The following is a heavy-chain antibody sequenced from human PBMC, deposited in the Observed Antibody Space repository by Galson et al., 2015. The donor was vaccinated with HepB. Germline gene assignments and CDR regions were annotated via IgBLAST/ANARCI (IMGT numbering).Heavy chain of an antibody. V-gene: IGHV1-18*04. CDR2: IDTYNGKT. Sequence: SVKVSCKASGYTFINYGINWVRQAPGQGLEWMGWIDTYNGKTNYAQNIQGRVTMTTDTSTTTAYMELRSLRSDDTAVYYCARDSDTGLYRTLDYWGQGTLVTVSS. D-gene: IGHD5-18*01. CDR1: GYTFINYG. CDR3: ARDSDTGLYRTLDY. J-gene: IGHJ4*02.